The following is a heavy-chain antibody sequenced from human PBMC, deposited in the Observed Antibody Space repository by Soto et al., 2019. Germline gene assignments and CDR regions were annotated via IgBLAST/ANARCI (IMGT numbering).Heavy chain of an antibody. CDR3: ARVRRNDASDYYGMDV. CDR2: ISSGSTTI. CDR1: GFSFSTST. D-gene: IGHD1-1*01. Sequence: SCAASGFSFSTSTMNWVRQAPGKGLEWVSYISSGSTTIYYADSVKGRFTISRDNGKNSLYLQMNSLRDEDTAVYYCARVRRNDASDYYGMDVWGQGTTVTVS. J-gene: IGHJ6*02. V-gene: IGHV3-48*02.